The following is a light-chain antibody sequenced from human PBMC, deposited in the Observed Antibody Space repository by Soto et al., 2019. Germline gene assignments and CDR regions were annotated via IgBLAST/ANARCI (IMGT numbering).Light chain of an antibody. CDR2: GAS. Sequence: EIVLTQSPGTLSLSPGEGVTLSCRASQSVRSGSLAWYQQKPGQAPRLHIFGASSRASDIPHRFSGSGSGTDFTLTISRLEPEDFAVYYCQQYGSSGTFGQGTKVEIK. V-gene: IGKV3-20*01. CDR3: QQYGSSGT. CDR1: QSVRSGS. J-gene: IGKJ1*01.